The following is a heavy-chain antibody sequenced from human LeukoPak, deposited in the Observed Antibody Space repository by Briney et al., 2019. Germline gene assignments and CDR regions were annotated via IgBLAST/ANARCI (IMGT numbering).Heavy chain of an antibody. CDR1: GFTFSNHW. J-gene: IGHJ4*02. CDR3: ARGVDYYENSGTIDY. D-gene: IGHD3-22*01. Sequence: PGGSLRLSCAASGFTFSNHWMHRVRQPPGKGLEWVAIIWYDGSNKKYEDSVKGRFTISRDNSKNTLYLQMNSLRAEDTAVYYCARGVDYYENSGTIDYWGQGTLVTVSS. CDR2: IWYDGSNK. V-gene: IGHV3-33*08.